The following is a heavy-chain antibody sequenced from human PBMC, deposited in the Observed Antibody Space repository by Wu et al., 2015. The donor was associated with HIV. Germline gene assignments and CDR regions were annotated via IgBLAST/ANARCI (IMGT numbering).Heavy chain of an antibody. CDR3: ARDILTGYYSFYFDY. CDR1: GYTFTGYY. J-gene: IGHJ4*02. V-gene: IGHV1-2*02. Sequence: QVQLVQSGAEVKKPGASVKVSCKASGYTFTGYYMHWVRQAPGQGLEWMGWINPNSGGTNYAQKFQGRVTMTRDTSISTAYMELSRLRSDDTAVYYCARDILTGYYSFYFDYWGQGTLVTVSS. CDR2: INPNSGGT. D-gene: IGHD3-9*01.